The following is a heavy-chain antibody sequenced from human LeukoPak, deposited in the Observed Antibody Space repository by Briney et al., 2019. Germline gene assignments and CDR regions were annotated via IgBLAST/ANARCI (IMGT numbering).Heavy chain of an antibody. CDR3: ARVLEKYYYDSSGTFDY. V-gene: IGHV1-46*01. CDR1: GYTFTDYH. J-gene: IGHJ4*02. CDR2: INPSGGST. Sequence: GASVKLSYKASGYTFTDYHMHWVRQAPGQGLEWMGIINPSGGSTSYAQRFQGRVTMTRDTSTSTVYMELSSLRSEDTAVYYCARVLEKYYYDSSGTFDYWGQGTLVTVSS. D-gene: IGHD3-22*01.